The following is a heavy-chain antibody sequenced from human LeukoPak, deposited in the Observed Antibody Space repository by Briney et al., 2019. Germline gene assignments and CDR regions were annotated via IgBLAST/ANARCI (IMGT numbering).Heavy chain of an antibody. V-gene: IGHV3-48*03. D-gene: IGHD6-6*01. CDR1: VFTFCSYG. Sequence: GGSLRLSCAASVFTFCSYGMNWVRQAPGKGLEWVSYIGNYGNTIHYADSVKGRFTISRDNAKNSLYLQVNSLRAEDTAVYYCAREGDRGIAARDFDYWGQGTLVTVSS. CDR3: AREGDRGIAARDFDY. CDR2: IGNYGNTI. J-gene: IGHJ4*02.